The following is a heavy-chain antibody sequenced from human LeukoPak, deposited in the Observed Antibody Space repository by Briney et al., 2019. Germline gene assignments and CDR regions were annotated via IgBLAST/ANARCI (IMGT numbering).Heavy chain of an antibody. CDR1: GDSISNKY. D-gene: IGHD2-21*02. J-gene: IGHJ4*02. Sequence: SETLSLTCTVSGDSISNKYWSWLRQSPGKGLEWIGFIYNGGTTTYKPSLKSRVTISLDTSKNQFSLRLSSVTAADTAVYYCVRSRYGDHFDYWGQGTLVTVSS. CDR3: VRSRYGDHFDY. V-gene: IGHV4-59*01. CDR2: IYNGGTT.